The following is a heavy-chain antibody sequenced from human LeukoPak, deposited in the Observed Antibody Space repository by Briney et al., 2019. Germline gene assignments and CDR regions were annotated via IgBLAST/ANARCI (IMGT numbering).Heavy chain of an antibody. V-gene: IGHV4-4*02. D-gene: IGHD3-16*01. Sequence: PSGTLSLTCAVSGGSISSSNWWSWVRQPPGKGLEWIGEIYHSGSTNYNPSLKSRVTISVDKSKNQFSLKLSSVTAADTAVYYCARDQSPYAYNWFDPWGQGTLVTVSS. J-gene: IGHJ5*02. CDR2: IYHSGST. CDR3: ARDQSPYAYNWFDP. CDR1: GGSISSSNW.